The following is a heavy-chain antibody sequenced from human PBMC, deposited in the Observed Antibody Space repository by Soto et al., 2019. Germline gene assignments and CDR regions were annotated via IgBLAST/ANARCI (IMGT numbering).Heavy chain of an antibody. CDR1: GFTFSSYW. V-gene: IGHV3-74*01. J-gene: IGHJ4*02. CDR3: AREYDYDFWSGYYVYGYFDY. D-gene: IGHD3-3*01. Sequence: PGGSLRLSCAASGFTFSSYWMHWVRQAPGKGLVWVSRINSDGSSTSYADSVKGRFTISRDNAKNTLYLQMNSLRAEGTAVYYCAREYDYDFWSGYYVYGYFDYWGQGTLVTVSS. CDR2: INSDGSST.